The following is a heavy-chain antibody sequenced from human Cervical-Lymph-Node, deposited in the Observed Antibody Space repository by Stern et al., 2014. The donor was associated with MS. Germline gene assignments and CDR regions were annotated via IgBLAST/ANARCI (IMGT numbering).Heavy chain of an antibody. CDR3: ARVGYSSGWV. D-gene: IGHD6-19*01. CDR1: GGTFGSYA. CDR2: IIPIFGTA. V-gene: IGHV1-69*01. Sequence: VQLVESGAEVKKPGSSVKVSCKASGGTFGSYAIRWVRQAPGHGLEWMGGIIPIFGTANYAQKFQGRVTITADESTSTAYMELSSLRSEDTSVYYCARVGYSSGWVWGQGTLVTVSS. J-gene: IGHJ4*02.